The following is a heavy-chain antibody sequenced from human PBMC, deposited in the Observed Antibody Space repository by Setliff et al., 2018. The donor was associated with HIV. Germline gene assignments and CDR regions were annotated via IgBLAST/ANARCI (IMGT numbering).Heavy chain of an antibody. CDR2: ISGNSGAV. J-gene: IGHJ6*03. CDR1: GFTFSDYY. V-gene: IGHV3-11*05. D-gene: IGHD3-10*01. Sequence: GGSLRLSCAASGFTFSDYYMSWLRQAPGKGLEWVSYISGNSGAVTYADSVKGRFTISRDNARNSLYLQLNSLRTEDTALYYCAKEGGSERMPFFYYYMDVWGKGTTVTVSS. CDR3: AKEGGSERMPFFYYYMDV.